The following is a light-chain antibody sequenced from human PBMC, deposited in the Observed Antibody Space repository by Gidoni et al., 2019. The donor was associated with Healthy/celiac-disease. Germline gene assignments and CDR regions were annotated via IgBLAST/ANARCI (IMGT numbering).Light chain of an antibody. V-gene: IGKV1-39*01. J-gene: IGKJ1*01. CDR1: QSISSY. CDR3: QQSYSTPIT. Sequence: DRVTITCRASQSISSYLNWYQQKPGKAPKLLIYAASSLHSGVPSRFSGSGSGTDFTLTISSLQPEDFATYYCQQSYSTPITFGQGTKVEIK. CDR2: AAS.